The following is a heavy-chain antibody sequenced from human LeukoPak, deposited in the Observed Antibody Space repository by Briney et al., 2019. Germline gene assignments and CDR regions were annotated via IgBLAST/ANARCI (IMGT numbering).Heavy chain of an antibody. CDR3: SKDLPLTGGGVIFY. CDR1: GFNLHDAW. J-gene: IGHJ4*02. V-gene: IGHV3-15*01. Sequence: GGSLSLFCAASGFNLHDAWVAWVRQVPGKGLGWVGRVKSKASGGTEDYGAPVKDTFSISRYDSKNTVYLQLSSLRTEDTAVYYCSKDLPLTGGGVIFYWGQGTLVTVSS. CDR2: VKSKASGGTE. D-gene: IGHD3-16*02.